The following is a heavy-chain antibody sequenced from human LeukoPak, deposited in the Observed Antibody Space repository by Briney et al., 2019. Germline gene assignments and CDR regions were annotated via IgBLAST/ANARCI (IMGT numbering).Heavy chain of an antibody. CDR2: ICSSSSYI. D-gene: IGHD2-2*01. Sequence: GGSLRLSCAASGFTFSSYSMNWVRQAPGKGLEWVSSICSSSSYIYHADSVKGRFTISRDNAKNSLYLQMNSLRAEDTAVYYCARALGYCSSTSCRFYFDYWGQGTLVTVSS. CDR1: GFTFSSYS. J-gene: IGHJ4*02. CDR3: ARALGYCSSTSCRFYFDY. V-gene: IGHV3-21*01.